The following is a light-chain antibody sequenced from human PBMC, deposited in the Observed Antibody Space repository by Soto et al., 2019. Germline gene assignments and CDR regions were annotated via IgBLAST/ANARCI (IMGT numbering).Light chain of an antibody. Sequence: QSALAQPPSASGSPGQSVTISCAGTSSDVGGYNYVSWYQQYPGKVPKLLVYEVTNRPSGVSDRFSGSKSGNTASLTISGLQAEDEADYYCNSYTNSSAVVFGGGTKVTVL. J-gene: IGLJ2*01. CDR2: EVT. V-gene: IGLV2-14*01. CDR1: SSDVGGYNY. CDR3: NSYTNSSAVV.